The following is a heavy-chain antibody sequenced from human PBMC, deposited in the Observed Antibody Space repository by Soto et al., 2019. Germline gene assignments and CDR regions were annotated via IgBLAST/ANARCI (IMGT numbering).Heavy chain of an antibody. CDR2: IYYSGST. Sequence: ASETLSLTCTVSGGSISSYYWSWIRQPPGKGLEWIGYIYYSGSTNYNPSLKSRVTISVDTSKNQFSLKLSSVTAADTAVYYCARADSSGWKHDYWGQGTLVTVSS. J-gene: IGHJ4*02. CDR1: GGSISSYY. V-gene: IGHV4-59*01. CDR3: ARADSSGWKHDY. D-gene: IGHD6-19*01.